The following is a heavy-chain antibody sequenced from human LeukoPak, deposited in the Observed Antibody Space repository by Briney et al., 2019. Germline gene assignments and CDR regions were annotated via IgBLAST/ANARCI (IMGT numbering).Heavy chain of an antibody. V-gene: IGHV5-51*01. Sequence: GESLQISCKGSGYSFTSYWIGWVRQMPGKGLEWMGIIYPGDSDTRYSPSFQGQVTISADKSISAAYLQWSSLKASDTAMYYRARHSYCTNGVCYPSFDYWGQGTLVTVSS. CDR3: ARHSYCTNGVCYPSFDY. D-gene: IGHD2-8*01. CDR2: IYPGDSDT. CDR1: GYSFTSYW. J-gene: IGHJ4*02.